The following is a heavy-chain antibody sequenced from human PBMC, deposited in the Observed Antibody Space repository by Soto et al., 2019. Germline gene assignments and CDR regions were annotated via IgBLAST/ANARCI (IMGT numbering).Heavy chain of an antibody. CDR3: AKDTEWELLGY. CDR2: ISGSGGST. J-gene: IGHJ4*02. Sequence: GGSLRLSCASSGFTFSSDAMSWVRQAPGKGLEWVSAISGSGGSTYYAYSVKGRFTISRDNSKNTLYLQMNSLRAEDTAVYYCAKDTEWELLGYWGQGTLVTVSS. D-gene: IGHD1-26*01. V-gene: IGHV3-23*01. CDR1: GFTFSSDA.